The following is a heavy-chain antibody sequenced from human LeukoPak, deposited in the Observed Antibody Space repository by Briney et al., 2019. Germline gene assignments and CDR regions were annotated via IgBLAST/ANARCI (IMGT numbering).Heavy chain of an antibody. CDR1: GGSISSYY. J-gene: IGHJ5*02. D-gene: IGHD2-15*01. CDR2: IYTSGST. Sequence: SETLSLTCTVSGGSISSYYWSWIRQTAGKGLEWIGRIYTSGSTNYNPSLKSRVTMSVDTSKNQFSLKLSSVTAADTAVYYCARVEWYCSGGSCYSSYNWFDPWGQGTLVTVSS. CDR3: ARVEWYCSGGSCYSSYNWFDP. V-gene: IGHV4-4*07.